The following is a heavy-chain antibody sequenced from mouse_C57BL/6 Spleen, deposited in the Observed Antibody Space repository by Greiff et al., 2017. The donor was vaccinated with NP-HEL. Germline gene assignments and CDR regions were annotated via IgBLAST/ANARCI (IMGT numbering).Heavy chain of an antibody. J-gene: IGHJ2*01. Sequence: VQLQQSGAELVRPGASVKLSCTASGFNIKDDYMHWVKQRPEQGLEWIGWIDPENGDTEYASKFQGKATITADTSSNTAYLQLSSLTSEDTAVYYCTTSPYYSNYGYVDYWGQGTTLTVSS. V-gene: IGHV14-4*01. CDR2: IDPENGDT. CDR1: GFNIKDDY. CDR3: TTSPYYSNYGYVDY. D-gene: IGHD2-5*01.